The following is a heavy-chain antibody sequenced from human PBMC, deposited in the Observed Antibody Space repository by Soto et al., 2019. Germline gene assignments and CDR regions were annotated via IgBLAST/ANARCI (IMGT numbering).Heavy chain of an antibody. V-gene: IGHV4-4*02. J-gene: IGHJ4*02. CDR1: GGSISSSNW. D-gene: IGHD3-3*01. CDR3: ARPRYYDFWSGYYGH. Sequence: SETLSLTCAVSGGSISSSNWWSWVRQPPGKGLEWIGEIYHSGSTNYNPSLKSRVTISVDTSKNQFSLKLSSVTAADTAVYYCARPRYYDFWSGYYGHWGQGFLVT. CDR2: IYHSGST.